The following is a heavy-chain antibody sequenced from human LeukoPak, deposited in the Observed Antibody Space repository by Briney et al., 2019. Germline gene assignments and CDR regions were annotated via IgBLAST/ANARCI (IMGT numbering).Heavy chain of an antibody. Sequence: GESLNISCKGSGYSFTSYWFGWVRQPPGTGLGWMGVIYHGDSDTRYSPSFQGQVTISADKSISTAYLQWSSLKASDTAMYYCARQSITMVRGVIDNWFDPWGQGTLVTVSS. CDR1: GYSFTSYW. CDR3: ARQSITMVRGVIDNWFDP. D-gene: IGHD3-10*01. J-gene: IGHJ5*02. V-gene: IGHV5-51*01. CDR2: IYHGDSDT.